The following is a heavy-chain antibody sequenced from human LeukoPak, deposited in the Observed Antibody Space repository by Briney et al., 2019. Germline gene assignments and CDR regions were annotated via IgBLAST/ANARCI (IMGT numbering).Heavy chain of an antibody. CDR2: IYYSGST. D-gene: IGHD5-18*01. Sequence: NPSETLSLTCTVSGGSISSYYWSWIRQPPGKGLEWIGYIYYSGSTNYNPSLKSRVTISVDTSKNQFSLKLSSVTAADTAVYYCARWLGGYSYGPRAFYFDYWGQGTLVTVSS. J-gene: IGHJ4*02. V-gene: IGHV4-59*12. CDR1: GGSISSYY. CDR3: ARWLGGYSYGPRAFYFDY.